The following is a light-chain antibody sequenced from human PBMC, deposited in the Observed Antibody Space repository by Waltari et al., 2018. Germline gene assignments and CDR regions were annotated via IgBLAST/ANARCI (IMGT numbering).Light chain of an antibody. J-gene: IGKJ4*01. CDR1: HGMSSY. CDR2: ASS. CDR3: QQLNSYPLLT. Sequence: DIQFTQYPSSISASVGARVTIPCRASHGMSSYLACYQQKPGKAPKLLIYASSTLQSRVPTRFSGSGSRTDFTLTISSLQPEDFATYYCQQLNSYPLLTFGGGTKVEIK. V-gene: IGKV1-9*01.